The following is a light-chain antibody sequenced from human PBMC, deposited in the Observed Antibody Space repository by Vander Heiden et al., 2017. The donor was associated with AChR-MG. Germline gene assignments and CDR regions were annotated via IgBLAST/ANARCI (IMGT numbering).Light chain of an antibody. V-gene: IGLV1-40*01. J-gene: IGLJ1*01. CDR1: SSNTGAGYD. Sequence: QSVLTQPPSVSGAPGQRVTISCTGSSSNTGAGYDVHWDQHLPGAAPKLLIYGDDRRPSGVPDRFSGSKSGTSAALAITGLQAEDEADYYCQSYDSSLSGYVFGTGTKVTVL. CDR2: GDD. CDR3: QSYDSSLSGYV.